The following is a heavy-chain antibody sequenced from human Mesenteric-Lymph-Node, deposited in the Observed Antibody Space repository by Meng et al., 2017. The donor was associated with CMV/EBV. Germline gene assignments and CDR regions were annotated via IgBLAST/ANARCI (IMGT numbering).Heavy chain of an antibody. CDR1: GFTVNKNY. CDR2: IYDDDST. D-gene: IGHD6-13*01. CDR3: AKDAGTATGLSALDI. Sequence: GESLKISCAGSGFTVNKNYMSWVRQPPGKGLEWVSVIYDDDSTYYADSVKGRFIVSRDNSKNTMYLQMNSPRAEDTAVYYCAKDAGTATGLSALDIWGQGAVVTVSS. J-gene: IGHJ3*02. V-gene: IGHV3-53*01.